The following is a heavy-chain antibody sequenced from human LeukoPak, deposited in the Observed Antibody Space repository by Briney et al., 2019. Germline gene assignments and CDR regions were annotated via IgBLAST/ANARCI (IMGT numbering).Heavy chain of an antibody. J-gene: IGHJ4*02. Sequence: GGSLRLSCVASGIAFSNYAVSWVRQAPEKGLDWVSVISGSAHKIRYADSVKGRFTISRDNSENIVYLQMNNLRAEDTAVYYCAGRVTGYSSGYVYWGQGTLVTVSS. CDR2: ISGSAHKI. V-gene: IGHV3-23*01. D-gene: IGHD5-18*01. CDR1: GIAFSNYA. CDR3: AGRVTGYSSGYVY.